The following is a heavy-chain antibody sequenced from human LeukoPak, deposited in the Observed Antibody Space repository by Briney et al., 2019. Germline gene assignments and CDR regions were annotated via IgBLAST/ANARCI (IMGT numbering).Heavy chain of an antibody. V-gene: IGHV4-4*02. CDR3: ARRKGSGWYMGPPAFDP. D-gene: IGHD6-19*01. Sequence: SETLSLTCTVSGGSISSSNWWSWVRQPPGKGLEWIGEIYHSGSTNYNPSLKSRVTISVDTSKNQFSLKLSSVTAADTAVYYCARRKGSGWYMGPPAFDPWGQGTLVTVSS. CDR2: IYHSGST. CDR1: GGSISSSNW. J-gene: IGHJ5*02.